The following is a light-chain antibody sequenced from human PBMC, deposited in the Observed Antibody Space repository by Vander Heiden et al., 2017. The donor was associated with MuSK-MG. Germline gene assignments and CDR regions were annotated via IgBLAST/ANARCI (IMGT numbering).Light chain of an antibody. J-gene: IGLJ3*02. CDR3: NSRDSSGNHLGV. CDR1: SLRSYY. V-gene: IGLV3-19*01. CDR2: GKN. Sequence: SSELTQDPAVSVALGQTVMITCQGDSLRSYYASWYQQKPGQAPVLVIYGKNNRPSGIPDRFAGSSSGNTASLTITGAQAEDEADDYCNSRDSSGNHLGVFGGGTKLTVL.